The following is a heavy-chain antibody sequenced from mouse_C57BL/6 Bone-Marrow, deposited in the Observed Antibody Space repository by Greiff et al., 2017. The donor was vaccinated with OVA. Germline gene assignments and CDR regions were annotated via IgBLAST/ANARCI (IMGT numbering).Heavy chain of an antibody. CDR1: GFTFSDYG. V-gene: IGHV5-17*01. J-gene: IGHJ2*01. CDR3: AITTVVATDFDY. CDR2: ISSGSSTI. D-gene: IGHD1-1*01. Sequence: ELKLMESGGGLVKPGGSLKLSCAASGFTFSDYGMHWVRQAPEKGLEWVAYISSGSSTIYYADTVKGRFPISRDNAKNTLFLQMTSLRSEDTAMYYCAITTVVATDFDYWGQGTTLTVSS.